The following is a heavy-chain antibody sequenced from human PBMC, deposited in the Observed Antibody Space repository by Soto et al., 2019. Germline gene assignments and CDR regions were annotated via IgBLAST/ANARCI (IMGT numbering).Heavy chain of an antibody. CDR1: GYTFTNFG. CDR3: ASRGDLRYFDWLLYY. V-gene: IGHV1-18*01. J-gene: IGHJ4*02. D-gene: IGHD3-9*01. Sequence: QVQLVQSGAEVKKPGASVKVSCKASGYTFTNFGFNWVRQAPGQGLEWMGWISAYNGNTNYAQKLQDRVTMTTDTSTSTAYMELRSLRSDDTAVYYWASRGDLRYFDWLLYYWGQGTLVTVSS. CDR2: ISAYNGNT.